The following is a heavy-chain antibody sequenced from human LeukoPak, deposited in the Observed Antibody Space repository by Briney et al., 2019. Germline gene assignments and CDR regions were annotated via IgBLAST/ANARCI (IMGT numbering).Heavy chain of an antibody. CDR2: IKEDGSER. Sequence: GGSLRLSCEGSAFIFSGHWMNWVRQTPGKGLEWVASIKEDGSERQYVDPVKGRFSISRDNTKGSLFLQLNSLRAEDTAVYYCASGSPTKAPVDYWGQGTLVTVSS. CDR1: AFIFSGHW. CDR3: ASGSPTKAPVDY. V-gene: IGHV3-7*03. D-gene: IGHD2-15*01. J-gene: IGHJ4*02.